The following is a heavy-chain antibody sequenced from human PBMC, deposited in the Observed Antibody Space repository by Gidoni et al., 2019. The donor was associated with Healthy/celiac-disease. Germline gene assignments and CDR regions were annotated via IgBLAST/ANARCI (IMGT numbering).Heavy chain of an antibody. D-gene: IGHD1-26*01. Sequence: SSYAMHWVRQAPGKGLEWVAVISYDGSNKYYADSVKGRFTISRDNSKNTLYLQMNSLRAEDTAVYYCARDCGSGSYYPGCFDYWGQGTLVTVSS. CDR1: SSYA. CDR2: ISYDGSNK. CDR3: ARDCGSGSYYPGCFDY. J-gene: IGHJ4*02. V-gene: IGHV3-30-3*01.